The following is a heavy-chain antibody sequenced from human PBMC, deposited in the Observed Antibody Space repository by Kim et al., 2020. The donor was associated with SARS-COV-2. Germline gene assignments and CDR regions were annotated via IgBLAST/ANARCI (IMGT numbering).Heavy chain of an antibody. CDR3: AGGSGVDV. CDR2: GSTI. Sequence: GSTIVYADSVKGRFTISKDNAKNTLYLQMNSLRAEDTAVYYCAGGSGVDVWGQGTTVTVSS. V-gene: IGHV3-74*01. J-gene: IGHJ6*02.